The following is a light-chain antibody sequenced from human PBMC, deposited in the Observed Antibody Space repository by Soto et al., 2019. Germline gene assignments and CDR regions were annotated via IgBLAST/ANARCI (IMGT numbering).Light chain of an antibody. CDR2: GAS. CDR1: QSVSTN. CDR3: QQYNNWPLT. J-gene: IGKJ4*01. V-gene: IGKV3-15*01. Sequence: EVVVTQSPATLSVSPGERVTLSCRASQSVSTNLAWYQQKPGQAPRHLISGASTRATDIPARFSGSGSGTEFTLTISSLQSDDLAVYYWQQYNNWPLTFGGGTKVEIK.